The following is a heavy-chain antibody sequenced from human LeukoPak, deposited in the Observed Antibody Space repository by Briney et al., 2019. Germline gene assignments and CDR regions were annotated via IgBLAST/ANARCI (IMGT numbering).Heavy chain of an antibody. CDR3: ARVGGLQALSLNTVLDY. Sequence: SETLSLTCAVSGGSISIYYWSWIRQPAGKGLEWIGRIYTSGSTNYNPSLKSRVTMSVDTSKNQFSLKLSSVTAADTAVYYSARVGGLQALSLNTVLDYWGQGTLVTVAS. D-gene: IGHD2-15*01. CDR2: IYTSGST. V-gene: IGHV4-4*07. J-gene: IGHJ4*02. CDR1: GGSISIYY.